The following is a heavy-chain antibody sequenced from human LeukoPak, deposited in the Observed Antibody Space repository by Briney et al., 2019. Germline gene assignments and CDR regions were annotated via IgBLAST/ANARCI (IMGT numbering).Heavy chain of an antibody. J-gene: IGHJ4*02. CDR2: ISDDGRRQ. Sequence: GGSLRLSCAATGFTFSNYAIHWGRQAPGKGREWVAFISDDGRRQHYADSVKGRFTISRDNTKNTLNVQMNSLRAEDTAVYYCVKDRTGTYTLDYWGQGTLVTVSS. CDR1: GFTFSNYA. CDR3: VKDRTGTYTLDY. D-gene: IGHD3-10*01. V-gene: IGHV3-30*04.